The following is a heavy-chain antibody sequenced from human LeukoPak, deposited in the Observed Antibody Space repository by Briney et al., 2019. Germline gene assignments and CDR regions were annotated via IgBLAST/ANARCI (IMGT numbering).Heavy chain of an antibody. CDR2: TYFSGRSNY. D-gene: IGHD5-18*01. V-gene: IGHV4-59*01. CDR1: GGSISTYH. Sequence: PSETLSLTCTVSGGSISTYHWNWIRQPPGKGLEWIGETYFSGRSNYNYNPSLKSRVTISVDTSNNQFSLKMTSLTAADTAVYYCARDRQHSYGSALDPWGRGTLVTVSS. CDR3: ARDRQHSYGSALDP. J-gene: IGHJ5*02.